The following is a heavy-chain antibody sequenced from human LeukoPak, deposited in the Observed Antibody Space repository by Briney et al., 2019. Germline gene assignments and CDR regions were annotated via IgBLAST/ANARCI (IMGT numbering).Heavy chain of an antibody. V-gene: IGHV3-23*01. J-gene: IGHJ4*02. Sequence: GGSLRLSCAASGFTFSSYAMGWVRQAPGKGLEWVSAISGSGVNTYYADSVKGRFTVSRDNSKNTLYLQVNSLRADDTAVYYCAKGRALGVVAAFNYWGQGTVVTVSS. CDR1: GFTFSSYA. CDR2: ISGSGVNT. CDR3: AKGRALGVVAAFNY. D-gene: IGHD2-15*01.